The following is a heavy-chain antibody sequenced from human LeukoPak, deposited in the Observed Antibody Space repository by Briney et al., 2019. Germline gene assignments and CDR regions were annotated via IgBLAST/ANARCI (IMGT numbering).Heavy chain of an antibody. J-gene: IGHJ3*02. D-gene: IGHD3-22*01. V-gene: IGHV3-66*01. CDR2: IYSGGST. CDR1: GFTFSSYA. Sequence: GGSLRLSCAASGFTFSSYAMSWVRQAPGKGLEWVSLIYSGGSTYYADSVKGRFTISRDNSKNTLYLQMNSLRAEDTAVYYCAASYDSSGFQETDAFDIWGQGTMVTVSS. CDR3: AASYDSSGFQETDAFDI.